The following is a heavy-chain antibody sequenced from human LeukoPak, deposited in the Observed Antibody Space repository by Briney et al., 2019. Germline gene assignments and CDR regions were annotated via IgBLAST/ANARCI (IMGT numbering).Heavy chain of an antibody. CDR2: INPNSGGT. Sequence: GASVKVSCKASGYTFTGYYMHWVRQAPGQGLEWMGWINPNSGGTNYAQKFQGRVTMTRDTSISTAYMELSRLRSDDTAVYYCARLLYCSGGSCSVFLDYWGQGTLVTVSS. V-gene: IGHV1-2*02. CDR3: ARLLYCSGGSCSVFLDY. D-gene: IGHD2-15*01. CDR1: GYTFTGYY. J-gene: IGHJ4*02.